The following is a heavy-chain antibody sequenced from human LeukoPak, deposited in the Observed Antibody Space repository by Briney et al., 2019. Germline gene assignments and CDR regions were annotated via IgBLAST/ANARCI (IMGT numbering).Heavy chain of an antibody. V-gene: IGHV4-59*01. J-gene: IGHJ5*02. CDR1: GGSISSYY. D-gene: IGHD5-12*01. Sequence: KPSETLSLTCTVSGGSISSYYWSWIRQPPGKGLEWIGYIYYSGSTNYNPSLKSRVTISVDTSKNQFSLKLSSVTAADTAVYYCARTGYSGYAPPPDWFDPWGQGTLVTVSS. CDR3: ARTGYSGYAPPPDWFDP. CDR2: IYYSGST.